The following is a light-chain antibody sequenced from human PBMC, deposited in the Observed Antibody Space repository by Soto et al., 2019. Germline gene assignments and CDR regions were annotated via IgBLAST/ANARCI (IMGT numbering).Light chain of an antibody. V-gene: IGLV2-14*03. CDR1: SSDVGGYNH. Sequence: QSALTQPASVSGSPGQSITISCTGTSSDVGGYNHVSWYQQHPGKAPKLMIYDVSNRPSGVSNRFFGSKSDNTASLTISGLQAEDEPAYHCTSYASSSTYVFGTGTKV. J-gene: IGLJ1*01. CDR3: TSYASSSTYV. CDR2: DVS.